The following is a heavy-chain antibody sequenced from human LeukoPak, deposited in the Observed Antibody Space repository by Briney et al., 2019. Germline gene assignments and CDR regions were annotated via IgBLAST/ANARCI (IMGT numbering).Heavy chain of an antibody. CDR2: ISSSSSYI. D-gene: IGHD3-16*01. CDR3: ARGDRLGAALIASFDY. V-gene: IGHV3-21*01. CDR1: GFTVTDYA. J-gene: IGHJ4*02. Sequence: PGGSLRLSCAASGFTVTDYAMTWVRQAPGKGLEWVSSISSSSSYIYYADSVKGRFTISRDNAKNSLYLQMNSLRAEDTAVYYCARGDRLGAALIASFDYWGQGTLVTVSS.